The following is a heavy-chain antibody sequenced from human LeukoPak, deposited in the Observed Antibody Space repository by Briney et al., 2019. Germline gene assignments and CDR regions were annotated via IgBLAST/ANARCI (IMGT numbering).Heavy chain of an antibody. D-gene: IGHD3-3*01. CDR1: GFTFSSYW. CDR3: AREQANSYYDFWSGQNSLLDY. J-gene: IGHJ4*02. Sequence: GGSLRLSCAASGFTFSSYWMHWVRQAPGKGLVWVSRINSDSSSTSYADSVKGRFTISRDNAKNTLYLQMNSLRAEDTAVYYCAREQANSYYDFWSGQNSLLDYWGQGTLVTVSS. V-gene: IGHV3-74*01. CDR2: INSDSSST.